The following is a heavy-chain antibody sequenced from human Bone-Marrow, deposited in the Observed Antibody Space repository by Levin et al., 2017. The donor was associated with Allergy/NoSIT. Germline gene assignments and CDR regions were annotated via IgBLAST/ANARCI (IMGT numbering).Heavy chain of an antibody. V-gene: IGHV4-4*07. CDR1: GGSLSFYY. Sequence: SETLSLTCTVSGGSLSFYYWFWIRQPAGKGLEFIGRVYPSGTTNHSPSLKSRVTMSADPSKRQFSLRLTSVTAADTAVYYCARQLGPTTVTADYYGMDVWGPGTTVTVSS. J-gene: IGHJ6*02. D-gene: IGHD4-11*01. CDR3: ARQLGPTTVTADYYGMDV. CDR2: VYPSGTT.